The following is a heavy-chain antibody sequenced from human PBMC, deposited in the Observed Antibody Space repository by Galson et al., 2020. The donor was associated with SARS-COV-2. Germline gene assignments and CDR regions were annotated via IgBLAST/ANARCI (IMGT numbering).Heavy chain of an antibody. V-gene: IGHV1-24*01. D-gene: IGHD1-1*01. CDR3: ATDSDWNDGRRGYYYDYGMDG. Sequence: ASVKVSCKVSGYTLTELSMHWVRQAPGKGLEWMGGFDPEDGETIYAQKFQGRVTMTEDTSTDTAYMELSSLRSEDTAVYYCATDSDWNDGRRGYYYDYGMDGWGQGTTGTVSS. J-gene: IGHJ6*02. CDR1: GYTLTELS. CDR2: FDPEDGET.